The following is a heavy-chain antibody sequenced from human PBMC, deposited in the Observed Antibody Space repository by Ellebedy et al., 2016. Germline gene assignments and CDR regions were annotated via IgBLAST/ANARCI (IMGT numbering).Heavy chain of an antibody. J-gene: IGHJ6*02. Sequence: GGSLRLXXAASGFTVSSNYMSWVRQAPGKGLEWVSVIYSGGSTYYADSVKGRFTISRDNSKNTLYLQMNSLRAEDTAVYYCARDMAAAGILGYHYGMDVWGQGTTVTVSS. CDR1: GFTVSSNY. CDR3: ARDMAAAGILGYHYGMDV. V-gene: IGHV3-53*01. D-gene: IGHD6-13*01. CDR2: IYSGGST.